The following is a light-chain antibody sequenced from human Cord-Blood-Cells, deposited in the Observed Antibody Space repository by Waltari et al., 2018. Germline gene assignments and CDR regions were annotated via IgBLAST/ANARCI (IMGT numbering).Light chain of an antibody. Sequence: EIVLTQSPATLSLSPGERATLSCRASQSVSSYLAWYQQKPGQAPRLLIYDASHRATGIPARFSGSGSGTDFTVTISSQEPEDCAVYSCQQRSNWPITFGQGTRLEIK. CDR3: QQRSNWPIT. CDR1: QSVSSY. CDR2: DAS. V-gene: IGKV3-11*01. J-gene: IGKJ5*01.